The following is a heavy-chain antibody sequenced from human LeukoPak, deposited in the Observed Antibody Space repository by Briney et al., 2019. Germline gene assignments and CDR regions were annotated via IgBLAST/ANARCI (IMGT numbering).Heavy chain of an antibody. V-gene: IGHV3-9*01. CDR2: ISWNSGSI. CDR3: AKDYYYYDSSGYSDY. D-gene: IGHD3-22*01. J-gene: IGHJ4*02. CDR1: GFTFDDYA. Sequence: PGGSLRLSCAASGFTFDDYAMHWVRQAPGKGLEWVSGISWNSGSIGYADSVKGRSTISRDNAKNSLYLQMNSLRAEDTALYYCAKDYYYYDSSGYSDYWGQGTLVTVSS.